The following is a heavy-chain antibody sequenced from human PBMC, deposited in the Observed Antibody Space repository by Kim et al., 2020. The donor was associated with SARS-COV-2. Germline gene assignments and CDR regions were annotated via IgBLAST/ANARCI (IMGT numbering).Heavy chain of an antibody. CDR3: ARVRRDGYNYYFDY. D-gene: IGHD5-12*01. V-gene: IGHV4-31*02. Sequence: NPSLKSRVTISVDTSKNQFSLKLSSVTAADTAVYYCARVRRDGYNYYFDYWGQGTLVTVSS. J-gene: IGHJ4*02.